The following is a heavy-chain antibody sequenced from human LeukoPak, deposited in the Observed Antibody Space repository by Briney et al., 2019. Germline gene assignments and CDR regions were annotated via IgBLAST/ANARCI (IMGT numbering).Heavy chain of an antibody. CDR3: ARVVLLGVFDY. D-gene: IGHD2-15*01. CDR1: GGSISSGGYY. Sequence: SETLSLTCTVSGGSISSGGYYWSWIRQHPGKGLEWIGYIYYSGSTYYNPSLKSRVTISVDTSKNQFSLKLSSVTAADTAVYYYARVVLLGVFDYWDQGTLVTVSS. CDR2: IYYSGST. V-gene: IGHV4-31*03. J-gene: IGHJ4*02.